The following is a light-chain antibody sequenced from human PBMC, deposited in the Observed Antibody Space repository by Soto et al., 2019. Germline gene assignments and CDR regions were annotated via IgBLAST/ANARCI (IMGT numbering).Light chain of an antibody. V-gene: IGLV2-14*03. CDR2: EVS. J-gene: IGLJ1*01. CDR1: SSGVGAYDY. Sequence: ALTQPASVSGSPGQSITISCPGTSSGVGAYDYVSWYQQHPDKAPKLMIYEVSNRPSGVSNRFSGSKSVNTATLTISGLQAEDEADYYCSSYTSSSTRVFGTGTKVTVL. CDR3: SSYTSSSTRV.